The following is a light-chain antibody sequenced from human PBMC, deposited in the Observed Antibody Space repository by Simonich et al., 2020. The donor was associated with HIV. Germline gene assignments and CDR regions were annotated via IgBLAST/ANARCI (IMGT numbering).Light chain of an antibody. CDR1: QSITSY. CDR2: AAS. J-gene: IGKJ2*01. CDR3: QQSYSSLSYT. Sequence: DIQMTQSPSSLSASVGDRVTITCRASQSITSYLNWYQQKPGKAPKLLIYAASSLQSGVPSRFSGSGSGTEFTLTISSLQPDDFATYYCQQSYSSLSYTFGLGTKLEIK. V-gene: IGKV1-39*01.